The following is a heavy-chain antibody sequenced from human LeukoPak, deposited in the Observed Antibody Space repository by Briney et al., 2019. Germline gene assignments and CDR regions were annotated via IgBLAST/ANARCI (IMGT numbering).Heavy chain of an antibody. J-gene: IGHJ4*02. CDR3: AKDTGDSSGVDY. CDR1: GFTFDDYA. Sequence: GGSLRLXCAASGFTFDDYAMHWVRQAPGKGLEWDSGISWNSGSIGYADSVRGRFTISRDNAKNSLYLQMNSLRAEDMALYYCAKDTGDSSGVDYWGQGTLVTVSS. CDR2: ISWNSGSI. V-gene: IGHV3-9*03. D-gene: IGHD3-22*01.